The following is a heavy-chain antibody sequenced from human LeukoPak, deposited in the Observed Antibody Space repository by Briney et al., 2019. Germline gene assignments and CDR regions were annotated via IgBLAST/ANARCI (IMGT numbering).Heavy chain of an antibody. CDR1: GFRISGYS. CDR2: ISHYSRTT. CDR3: AREALRTSIDS. D-gene: IGHD3-3*01. Sequence: GGSLRLSCVASGFRISGYSFNWVRQVPGKGLEWVSFISHYSRTTYYADSVKGRFTIPRDNTESSVYLQMNSLKAEDTGIYYCAREALRTSIDSWGQGTLVSVSS. J-gene: IGHJ4*02. V-gene: IGHV3-48*04.